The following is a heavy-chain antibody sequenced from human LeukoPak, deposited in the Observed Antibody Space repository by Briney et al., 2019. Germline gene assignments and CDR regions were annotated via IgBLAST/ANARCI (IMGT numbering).Heavy chain of an antibody. V-gene: IGHV1-46*01. D-gene: IGHD2-2*01. CDR2: INPSGGST. J-gene: IGHJ6*03. CDR3: ARDPLVVVPANHYYYYMDV. CDR1: GYTFTSYY. Sequence: ASVKVSCKASGYTFTSYYMHWVRQAPGQGLEWMGIINPSGGSTSYAQKFQGRVTMTRDTSTSTVYMELSSLRSKDTAVYYCARDPLVVVPANHYYYYMDVWGKGTTVTVSS.